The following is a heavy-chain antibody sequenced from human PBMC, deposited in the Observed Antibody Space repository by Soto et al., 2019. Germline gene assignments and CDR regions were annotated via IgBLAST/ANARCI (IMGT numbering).Heavy chain of an antibody. CDR1: GGTFSSYT. J-gene: IGHJ5*02. Sequence: ASVKVSCKASGGTFSSYTISWVRQAPGQGLEWMGRIIPILGIANYAQKFQGRVTITADKSTSTAYMELSSLRSEDTAVYYCARDTYYDILTGYRHRSQGFWFDPWGQGTLVTVSS. D-gene: IGHD3-9*01. CDR3: ARDTYYDILTGYRHRSQGFWFDP. CDR2: IIPILGIA. V-gene: IGHV1-69*04.